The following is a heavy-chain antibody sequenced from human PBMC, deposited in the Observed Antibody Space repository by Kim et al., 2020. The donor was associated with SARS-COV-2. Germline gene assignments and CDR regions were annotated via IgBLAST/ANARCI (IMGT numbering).Heavy chain of an antibody. D-gene: IGHD3-10*01. CDR1: GFTFSSYA. Sequence: GGSLRLSCAASGFTFSSYAMSWVRQAPGKGLEWVSAISGSGGSTYYADSVKGRFTISRDNSKNTLYLQMNSLRAEDTAVYYCAKGGSGSYYRCGLECGGMDVWGQGTTVTVSS. V-gene: IGHV3-23*01. CDR3: AKGGSGSYYRCGLECGGMDV. CDR2: ISGSGGST. J-gene: IGHJ6*02.